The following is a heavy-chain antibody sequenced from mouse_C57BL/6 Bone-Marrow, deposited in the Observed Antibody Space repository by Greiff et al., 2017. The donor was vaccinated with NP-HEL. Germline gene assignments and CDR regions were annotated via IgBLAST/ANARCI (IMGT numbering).Heavy chain of an antibody. CDR2: IYPRSGNT. Sequence: VKLQESGAELARPGASVKLSCKASGYTFTSYGISWVKQRTGQGLEWIGEIYPRSGNTYYNEKFKGKATLTADKSSSTAYMELRSLTSEDSAVYFCARNDYDGFDYWGQGTTLTVSS. CDR1: GYTFTSYG. CDR3: ARNDYDGFDY. D-gene: IGHD2-4*01. J-gene: IGHJ2*01. V-gene: IGHV1-81*01.